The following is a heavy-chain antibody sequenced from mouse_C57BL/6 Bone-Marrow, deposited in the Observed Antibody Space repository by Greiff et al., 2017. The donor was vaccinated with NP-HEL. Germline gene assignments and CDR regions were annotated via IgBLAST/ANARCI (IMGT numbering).Heavy chain of an antibody. D-gene: IGHD1-1*01. CDR1: GFTFSSYA. Sequence: EVKLMESGGGLVKPGGSLKLSCAASGFTFSSYAMSWVRQTPEKRLEWVATISDGGSYTYYPDNVKGRFTISRDNAKNNLYLQMSHLKSEDTAMYYCARDPYYGSSSWYFDVWGTGTTVTVSS. J-gene: IGHJ1*03. V-gene: IGHV5-4*01. CDR3: ARDPYYGSSSWYFDV. CDR2: ISDGGSYT.